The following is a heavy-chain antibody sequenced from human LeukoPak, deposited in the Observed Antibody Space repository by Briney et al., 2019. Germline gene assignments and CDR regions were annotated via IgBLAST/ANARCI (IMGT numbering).Heavy chain of an antibody. V-gene: IGHV4-61*08. CDR1: GDSVSSAGYH. J-gene: IGHJ4*02. Sequence: PSETLSLTCSVSGDSVSSAGYHWSWIRQAPGKGLEWIGHSGSPSYNPSLKCRVMISIDTSKNQFSLKVSTVTAADTAVYYCTTYYVGEGGRGHWGPGTLVTVSS. CDR3: TTYYVGEGGRGH. D-gene: IGHD2-21*01. CDR2: SGSP.